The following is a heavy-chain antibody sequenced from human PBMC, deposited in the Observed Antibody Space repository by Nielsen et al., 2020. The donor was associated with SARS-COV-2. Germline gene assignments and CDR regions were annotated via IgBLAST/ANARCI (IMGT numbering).Heavy chain of an antibody. CDR2: FDPEDGET. Sequence: ASVKVSCKVSGYTLTELSIHWVRQAPGKGLEWMGTFDPEDGETIYAQKFQGRVTMTEDTSTDTAYMELSSLRSKDTAVYYCATDLIAVAGTLDAFDIWGQGTMVTVSS. CDR3: ATDLIAVAGTLDAFDI. V-gene: IGHV1-24*01. D-gene: IGHD6-19*01. CDR1: GYTLTELS. J-gene: IGHJ3*02.